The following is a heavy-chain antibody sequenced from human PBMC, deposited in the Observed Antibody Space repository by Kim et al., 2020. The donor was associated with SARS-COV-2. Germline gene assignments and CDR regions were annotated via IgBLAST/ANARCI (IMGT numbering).Heavy chain of an antibody. D-gene: IGHD6-19*01. CDR3: ARLLISSGWSRVRHFDY. CDR2: IYYSGST. CDR1: GGSISSSSYY. J-gene: IGHJ4*02. V-gene: IGHV4-39*01. Sequence: SETLSLTCTVSGGSISSSSYYWGWIRQPPGKGLEWIGSIYYSGSTYYNPSLKSRVTISVDTSKNQFSLKLSSVTAADTAVYYCARLLISSGWSRVRHFDYWGQGTLVTVSS.